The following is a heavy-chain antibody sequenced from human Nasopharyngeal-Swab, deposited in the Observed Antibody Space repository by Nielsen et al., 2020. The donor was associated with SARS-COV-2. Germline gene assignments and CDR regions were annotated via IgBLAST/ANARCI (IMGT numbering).Heavy chain of an antibody. Sequence: SETLSLTCAVSGGSVSSASSAWGWFRLPPGKGLEWIATISHSGSTFYNPSLQSRITISVDASKNQFSLRLNSMTAADTAVYYCARQLSGNYQAYFDFWGQGSLAAVSS. CDR1: GGSVSSASSA. CDR3: ARQLSGNYQAYFDF. D-gene: IGHD3-10*01. J-gene: IGHJ4*02. V-gene: IGHV4-39*01. CDR2: ISHSGST.